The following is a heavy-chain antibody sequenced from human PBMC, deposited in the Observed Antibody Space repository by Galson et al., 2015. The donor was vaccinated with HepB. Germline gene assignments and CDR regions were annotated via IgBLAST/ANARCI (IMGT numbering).Heavy chain of an antibody. J-gene: IGHJ4*02. CDR1: GGSISSYY. D-gene: IGHD6-19*01. V-gene: IGHV4-4*07. CDR3: ARVGYSSGWHYFDY. CDR2: IYTSGIT. Sequence: SETLSLTCTVSGGSISSYYWSWIRQPAGKGLEWIGRIYTSGITNYNPSLKSRVTMSVDMSKNQFSLRLSSVTAADTAVYYCARVGYSSGWHYFDYWGQGTLVTVSS.